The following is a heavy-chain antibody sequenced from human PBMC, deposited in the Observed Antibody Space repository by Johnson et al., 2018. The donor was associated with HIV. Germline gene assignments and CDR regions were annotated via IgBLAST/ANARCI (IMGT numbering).Heavy chain of an antibody. CDR2: IYRAGST. J-gene: IGHJ3*02. Sequence: VQLVESGGGVVRRGGSLGLSCAASGSSISRNYMSWIRQAPGKGLAWVSVIYRAGSTNYAAPVRDGLPISRDISKNTIYLQMNSLRAEDTARYYCARDGTETGPDDAFDIWGQGTMVTVSS. D-gene: IGHD1-1*01. V-gene: IGHV3-66*01. CDR1: GSSISRNY. CDR3: ARDGTETGPDDAFDI.